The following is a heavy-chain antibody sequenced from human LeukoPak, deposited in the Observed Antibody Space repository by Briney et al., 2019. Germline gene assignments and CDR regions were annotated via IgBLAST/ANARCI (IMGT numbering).Heavy chain of an antibody. D-gene: IGHD3-10*01. CDR3: ARAGMLYYYYYMDV. CDR2: INWNGGST. CDR1: GFTFDDYG. Sequence: PGGSLRLSCAASGFTFDDYGMSWVRHAPGKGLEWVSGINWNGGSTGYADSVKGRFTISRDNAKNSLYLQMNSLRAEDTALYYCARAGMLYYYYYMDVWGKGTTVTVSS. V-gene: IGHV3-20*04. J-gene: IGHJ6*03.